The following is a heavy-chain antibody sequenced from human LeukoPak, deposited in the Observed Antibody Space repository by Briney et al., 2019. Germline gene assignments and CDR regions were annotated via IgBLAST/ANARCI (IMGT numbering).Heavy chain of an antibody. Sequence: EASVKVSCKASGYTFTSYGISWVRQAPGQGLEWMGWISAYNGNTNYAQRLQGRVTMTTDTSTSTAYMELRSLRSDDTAVYYCGRDQGAVPVTRVDPWGQGTLVTVSS. J-gene: IGHJ5*02. CDR2: ISAYNGNT. D-gene: IGHD2-2*01. V-gene: IGHV1-18*01. CDR1: GYTFTSYG. CDR3: GRDQGAVPVTRVDP.